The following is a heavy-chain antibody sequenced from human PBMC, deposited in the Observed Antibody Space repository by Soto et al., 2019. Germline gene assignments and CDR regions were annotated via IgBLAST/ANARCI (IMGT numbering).Heavy chain of an antibody. CDR3: ASQQLGPSYYYGMDV. V-gene: IGHV1-69*13. Sequence: ASVKVSCKASGGTFSSYAISWVRQAPGQGLEWMGGIIPIFGTANYAQKFQGRVTITADESTSTAYMELSSLRSEDTAVYYCASQQLGPSYYYGMDVRGQGTAVTVSS. CDR1: GGTFSSYA. D-gene: IGHD6-6*01. J-gene: IGHJ6*02. CDR2: IIPIFGTA.